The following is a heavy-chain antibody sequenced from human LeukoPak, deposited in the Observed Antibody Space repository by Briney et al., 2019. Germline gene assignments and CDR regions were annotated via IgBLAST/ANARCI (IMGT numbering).Heavy chain of an antibody. CDR3: ARFYYDSSGDYSPDNWFDP. V-gene: IGHV1-69*06. D-gene: IGHD3-22*01. J-gene: IGHJ5*02. Sequence: ASVKVSCKASGGTFSSYAISWVRQAPGQGLEWMGGIIPIFGTANYAQKFQGRVTITADKSTSTAYMELSSLRSEDTAVYYCARFYYDSSGDYSPDNWFDPWGQGTLVTVSS. CDR2: IIPIFGTA. CDR1: GGTFSSYA.